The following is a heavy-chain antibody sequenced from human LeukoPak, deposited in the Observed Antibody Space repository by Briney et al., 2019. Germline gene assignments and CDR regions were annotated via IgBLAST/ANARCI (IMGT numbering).Heavy chain of an antibody. CDR1: GDTVSSNTAA. Sequence: SQTLSLTCAISGDTVSSNTAAWNWIRQSPSRGLEWLGRTYYRSKWNNDYAVSVQNRITINPDTSKNQFSLQLKSATPEDTAVYYCTRQRSTSTDYYGMDVWGQGTTVTVSS. CDR2: TYYRSKWNN. D-gene: IGHD6-6*01. J-gene: IGHJ6*02. V-gene: IGHV6-1*01. CDR3: TRQRSTSTDYYGMDV.